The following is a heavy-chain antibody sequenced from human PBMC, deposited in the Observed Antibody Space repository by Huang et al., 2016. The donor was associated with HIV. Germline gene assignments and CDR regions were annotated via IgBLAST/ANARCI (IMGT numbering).Heavy chain of an antibody. CDR2: ISYDGSNK. V-gene: IGHV3-30-3*01. D-gene: IGHD1-26*01. Sequence: QVQLVESGGGVVRPGRSLRLSCAASGFTFSSYAVHLVRKAPGKVLEGVGVISYDGSNKYYADSVKGRFTISRDNSKNTLYRQMNSLRAEDTAVYYCARDLHSGSYYSGAFDIWGQGTMVTVSS. CDR1: GFTFSSYA. J-gene: IGHJ3*02. CDR3: ARDLHSGSYYSGAFDI.